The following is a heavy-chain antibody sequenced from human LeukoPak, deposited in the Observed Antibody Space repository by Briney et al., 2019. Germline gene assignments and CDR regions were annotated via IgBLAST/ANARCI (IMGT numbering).Heavy chain of an antibody. CDR2: ISAYNGNT. D-gene: IGHD5-18*01. CDR1: GYTFTSYG. CDR3: ARGIQLWGFWYFDY. Sequence: ASVKVSCKASGYTFTSYGISWVRQAPGQGLEWMGWISAYNGNTNYAQKLQGRVTMTTDTFTSTAYMELRSLRSDDTAVYYCARGIQLWGFWYFDYWGQGTLVTVSS. J-gene: IGHJ4*02. V-gene: IGHV1-18*01.